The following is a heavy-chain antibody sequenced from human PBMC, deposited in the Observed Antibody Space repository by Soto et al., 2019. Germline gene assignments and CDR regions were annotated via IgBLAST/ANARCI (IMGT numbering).Heavy chain of an antibody. CDR2: INHSGST. J-gene: IGHJ3*02. V-gene: IGHV4-34*01. Sequence: SETLSLTCAVYGGSFSGYYWSWIRQPPGKGLEWIGEINHSGSTNYNPSLKSRVTISVDTSKNQFSLKLSSVTAADTAVYYCARGISSSPLDAFDIWGQGTMVTVSS. CDR3: ARGISSSPLDAFDI. CDR1: GGSFSGYY. D-gene: IGHD6-13*01.